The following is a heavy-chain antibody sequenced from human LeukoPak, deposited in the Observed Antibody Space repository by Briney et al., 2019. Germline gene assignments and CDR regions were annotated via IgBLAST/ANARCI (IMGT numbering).Heavy chain of an antibody. J-gene: IGHJ5*02. Sequence: GGSLRLSCAASGFTFSSYGMHWVRQAPGKGLEWVAVIWYGGSNKYYADSVKGRFTISRDNSKNTLYLQMNSLRAEDTAVYYCAKGGGGGYGGNGNWFDPWGQGTLVTVSS. CDR2: IWYGGSNK. CDR1: GFTFSSYG. V-gene: IGHV3-30*02. D-gene: IGHD4-23*01. CDR3: AKGGGGGYGGNGNWFDP.